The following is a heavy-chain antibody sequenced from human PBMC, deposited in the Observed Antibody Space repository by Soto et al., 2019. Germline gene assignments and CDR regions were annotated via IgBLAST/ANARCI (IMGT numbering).Heavy chain of an antibody. Sequence: PGESLKISCKGSGYNFAGYWIAWVRQMPGKGLELMGIIYPSDSDTRYRPSFQGQVTISADKSISSAYLQWGSLRASDTAMYYCARGGVSTRTFDYWGQGTPVTV. V-gene: IGHV5-51*01. CDR3: ARGGVSTRTFDY. D-gene: IGHD3-3*01. CDR2: IYPSDSDT. CDR1: GYNFAGYW. J-gene: IGHJ4*02.